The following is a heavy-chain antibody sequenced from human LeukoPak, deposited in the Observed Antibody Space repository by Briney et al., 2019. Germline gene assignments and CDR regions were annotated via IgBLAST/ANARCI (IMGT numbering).Heavy chain of an antibody. V-gene: IGHV3-48*04. CDR2: IRGDSSRT. CDR1: GVTFSSYS. CDR3: ARDGGYEFDY. Sequence: GGSLRLSCAGSGVTFSSYSMNWVRQAPGKGLEWVSYIRGDSSRTYYADSVKGRFTISSDHAKNSPYLQMNHLRADATAVYYCARDGGYEFDYWRQATLVTVPS. J-gene: IGHJ4*02. D-gene: IGHD5-12*01.